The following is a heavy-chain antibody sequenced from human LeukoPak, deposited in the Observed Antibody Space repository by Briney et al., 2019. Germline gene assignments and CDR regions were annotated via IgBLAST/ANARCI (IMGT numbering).Heavy chain of an antibody. V-gene: IGHV1-2*02. CDR3: ARGDLWGSSGFDY. CDR1: GYTFTGYY. CDR2: INPNSGGT. J-gene: IGHJ4*02. D-gene: IGHD6-19*01. Sequence: ASVKVSCNASGYTFTGYYMHWVRQAPGQGLEWMGWINPNSGGTNYAQKFQGRVTMTRDTSISTAYMELSRLRSDDTAVYYCARGDLWGSSGFDYWGQGTLVTVSS.